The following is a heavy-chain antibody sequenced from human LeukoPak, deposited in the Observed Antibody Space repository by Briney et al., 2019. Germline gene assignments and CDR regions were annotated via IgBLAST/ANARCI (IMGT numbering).Heavy chain of an antibody. CDR1: GFTFSSYD. J-gene: IGHJ4*02. CDR2: IYSGGST. D-gene: IGHD4-11*01. V-gene: IGHV3-53*04. CDR3: ARGMTNPFDY. Sequence: GGSLRLSCAASGFTFSSYDMHWVRQAPGKGLEWVSVIYSGGSTYYADSVKGRFTISRHNSENTLYLQMNSLRAEDTAVYYCARGMTNPFDYWGQGTLVTVSS.